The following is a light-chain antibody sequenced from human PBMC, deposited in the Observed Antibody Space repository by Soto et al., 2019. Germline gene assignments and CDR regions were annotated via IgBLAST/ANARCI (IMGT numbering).Light chain of an antibody. V-gene: IGKV1-33*01. Sequence: DIQMTQSPSSLSASVGDRVTITCQASQDISNYLNWYQQKPGKAPKLLIYDAYNLETGVPSRCSGSGSGTDLNFTIRRLQPADIATYYCHQYDNPALTFGGGTKVEIK. CDR1: QDISNY. CDR2: DAY. CDR3: HQYDNPALT. J-gene: IGKJ4*01.